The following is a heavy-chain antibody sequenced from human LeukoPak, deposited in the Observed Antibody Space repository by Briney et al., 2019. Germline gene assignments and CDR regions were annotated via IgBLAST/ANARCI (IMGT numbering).Heavy chain of an antibody. Sequence: ASVKVSCKISGYALTELSMHWVRQAPGKGLEWMGGFDPEVGETIYAQKYQGRVTLTEDTSTDTSYLELSSLTSEDTAVYYCLTVVYGRPWNPVGGGGLWGQGTLVTVSS. J-gene: IGHJ4*02. D-gene: IGHD1-1*01. CDR2: FDPEVGET. V-gene: IGHV1-24*01. CDR3: LTVVYGRPWNPVGGGGL. CDR1: GYALTELS.